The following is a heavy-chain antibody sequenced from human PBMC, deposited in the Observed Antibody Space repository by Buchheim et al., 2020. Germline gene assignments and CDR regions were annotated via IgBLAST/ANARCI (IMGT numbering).Heavy chain of an antibody. CDR2: ISSSSRTI. D-gene: IGHD1-26*01. Sequence: EVQLVESGGGLVQPGGSLRLSCAASGFTFSSYSMNWVRQAPGKGLEWVSYISSSSRTIYYADSVKGRFTISRDNAKNQLYLQMNSLRDEDTAVYYCARGWSYLMEANWFDPWGQGTL. CDR3: ARGWSYLMEANWFDP. CDR1: GFTFSSYS. V-gene: IGHV3-48*02. J-gene: IGHJ5*02.